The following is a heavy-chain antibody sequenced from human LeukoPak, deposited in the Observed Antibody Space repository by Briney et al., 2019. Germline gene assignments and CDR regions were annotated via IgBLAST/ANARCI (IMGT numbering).Heavy chain of an antibody. CDR3: ARDQRAYYYYDNLPYGMDV. Sequence: GGSLRLSCAASGFTFSSYWMSWVRQAPGKGLEWVANIKQDGSEKYYVDSVKGRFTISRDNAKNPLYLQMNSLRAEDTAVYYCARDQRAYYYYDNLPYGMDVWGQGTTVTVSS. D-gene: IGHD3-22*01. CDR1: GFTFSSYW. CDR2: IKQDGSEK. J-gene: IGHJ6*02. V-gene: IGHV3-7*01.